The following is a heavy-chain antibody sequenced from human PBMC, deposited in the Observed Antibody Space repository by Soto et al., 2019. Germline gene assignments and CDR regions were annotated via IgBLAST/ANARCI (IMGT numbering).Heavy chain of an antibody. CDR2: ITWDGGTT. CDR1: GLTFDEYA. D-gene: IGHD3-10*01. Sequence: PGGSLRLSCAASGLTFDEYAMHRVRQVPGKVLEWVSVITWDGGTTYLADSVRGRFTTSRDNSKNSLFLQMNSLRAEDTALYYCAKADGETRWSDRGPFDIWGQGTLVTVSS. V-gene: IGHV3-43D*04. J-gene: IGHJ3*02. CDR3: AKADGETRWSDRGPFDI.